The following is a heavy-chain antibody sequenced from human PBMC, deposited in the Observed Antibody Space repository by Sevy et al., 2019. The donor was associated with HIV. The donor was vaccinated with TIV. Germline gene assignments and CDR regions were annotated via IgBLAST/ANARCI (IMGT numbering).Heavy chain of an antibody. CDR1: GGIFRSNA. D-gene: IGHD3-10*01. V-gene: IGHV1-69*13. Sequence: ASVKVSCKASGGIFRSNAISWVRQAPGQGLEWMGGIIAVFGTTNYAQKFQGRVTVSADESRSTAYMELSSLRSEDTAVYYCARDKYYYVSGSFDSWGQGTQVTVSS. CDR2: IIAVFGTT. J-gene: IGHJ4*01. CDR3: ARDKYYYVSGSFDS.